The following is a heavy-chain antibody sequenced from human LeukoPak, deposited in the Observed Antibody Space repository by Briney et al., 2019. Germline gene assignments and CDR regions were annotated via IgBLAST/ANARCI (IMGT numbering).Heavy chain of an antibody. V-gene: IGHV3-48*03. CDR1: GFTFSSYE. Sequence: PGGSLRLSCAASGFTFSSYEMNWVRQAPGKGLEWVSYISSSGSTIYYADSVKGRFTISRDNAKNSLYLRMNSLRAEDTAVYYCARDKGGSYILDYWGQGTLVTVSS. CDR2: ISSSGSTI. CDR3: ARDKGGSYILDY. D-gene: IGHD1-26*01. J-gene: IGHJ4*02.